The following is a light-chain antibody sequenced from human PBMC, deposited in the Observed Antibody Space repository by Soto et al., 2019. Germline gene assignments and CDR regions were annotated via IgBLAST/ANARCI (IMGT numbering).Light chain of an antibody. Sequence: EIVMTQSPATLSVSPGERATLSCRASQSVSSNLAWYPQKPGQAPRLLIFGASTRATGTPARFSGSGSETEFTLTISSLQSEDFAVYYCQQYSDWPVTFGGGTKVDIK. J-gene: IGKJ4*01. CDR3: QQYSDWPVT. CDR2: GAS. V-gene: IGKV3D-15*01. CDR1: QSVSSN.